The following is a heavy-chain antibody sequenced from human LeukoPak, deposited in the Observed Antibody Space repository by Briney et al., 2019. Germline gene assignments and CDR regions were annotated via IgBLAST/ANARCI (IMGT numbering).Heavy chain of an antibody. J-gene: IGHJ5*02. V-gene: IGHV3-9*03. CDR2: ISWNSGSI. CDR3: AKGNRQWLNLNWFDP. CDR1: GFTFDDYA. D-gene: IGHD6-19*01. Sequence: GRSLRLSCAASGFTFDDYAMHWVRPAPGEGLEWVSGISWNSGSIGYADSVKGRFTISRDNAKNSLYLQMNSLRAEDMALYYCAKGNRQWLNLNWFDPWGQGTLVTVSS.